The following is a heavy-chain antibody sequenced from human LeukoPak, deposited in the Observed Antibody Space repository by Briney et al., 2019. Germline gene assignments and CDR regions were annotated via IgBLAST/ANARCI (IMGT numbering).Heavy chain of an antibody. Sequence: GGSLRLSCAASGFTFSSYGIHWVRQAPGKGLEWVTFIRYDGSKKYYADSVKGRFTISRDNSKNTLYLQMHSLRAEDTAVYYCAKDSYDNSIWGQGTLVTVSS. CDR1: GFTFSSYG. J-gene: IGHJ4*02. D-gene: IGHD3-22*01. CDR2: IRYDGSKK. CDR3: AKDSYDNSI. V-gene: IGHV3-30*02.